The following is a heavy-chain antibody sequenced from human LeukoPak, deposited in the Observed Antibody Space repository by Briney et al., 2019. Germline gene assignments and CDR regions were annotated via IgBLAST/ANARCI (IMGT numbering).Heavy chain of an antibody. CDR3: AHTSPDWFDP. V-gene: IGHV2-5*02. CDR2: IYGDDVK. Sequence: SGPTLVKPTQTLTLTCTVSGFSLSSSVKGVGWIRQPPGKALEWLALIYGDDVKRYSPSLKNRLTITKDTSKNQVVFTMTNMDPVDTATYYCAHTSPDWFDPWGQGTLVTVSS. CDR1: GFSLSSSVKG. J-gene: IGHJ5*02.